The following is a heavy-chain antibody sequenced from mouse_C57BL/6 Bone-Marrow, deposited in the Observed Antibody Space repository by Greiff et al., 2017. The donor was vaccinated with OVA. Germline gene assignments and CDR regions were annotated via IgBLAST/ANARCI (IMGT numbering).Heavy chain of an antibody. V-gene: IGHV5-4*01. CDR1: GFTFSSYA. Sequence: EVLGVESGGGLVKPGGSLKLSCAASGFTFSSYAMSWVRQTPEKRLEWVATISDGGSYTYYPDNVKGRFTISRDNAKNNLYLQMSHLKSEDTAMYYCARDYYYGPSWFAYWGQGTLVTVSA. CDR2: ISDGGSYT. J-gene: IGHJ3*01. CDR3: ARDYYYGPSWFAY. D-gene: IGHD1-1*01.